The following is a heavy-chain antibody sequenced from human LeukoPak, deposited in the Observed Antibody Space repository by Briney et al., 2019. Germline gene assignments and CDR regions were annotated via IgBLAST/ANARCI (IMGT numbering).Heavy chain of an antibody. J-gene: IGHJ4*02. CDR3: TRRPLMTLTTSGHFDY. V-gene: IGHV4-39*01. CDR2: AYYSGGT. D-gene: IGHD4-17*01. CDR1: GGSISSNNCY. Sequence: PSETLSLTCTVSGGSISSNNCYWAWIRQTPGKGLEWIGSAYYSGGTYYNPSLESRVTISVDTSKNQFSLKVSSVTAADTAVYYCTRRPLMTLTTSGHFDYWGQGTLVTVSS.